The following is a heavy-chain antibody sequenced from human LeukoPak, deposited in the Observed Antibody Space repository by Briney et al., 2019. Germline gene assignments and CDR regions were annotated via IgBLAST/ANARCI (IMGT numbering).Heavy chain of an antibody. J-gene: IGHJ4*02. CDR1: GGSISGFY. CDR2: IYYSGST. Sequence: PSETLSLTCTVSGGSISGFYWSWIRQPPGKGLEWIGYIYYSGSTNYNPSLKSRVTISVDTSKNQFSLKLSSVTAADTAVYYCARHFDYWGQGTLVTVSS. CDR3: ARHFDY. V-gene: IGHV4-59*08.